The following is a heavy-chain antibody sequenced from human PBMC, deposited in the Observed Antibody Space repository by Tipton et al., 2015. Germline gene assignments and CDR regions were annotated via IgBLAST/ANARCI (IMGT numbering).Heavy chain of an antibody. CDR2: IYHSGTT. CDR3: ARGGSPIIEMAYHRYGLDV. D-gene: IGHD5-24*01. Sequence: TLSLTCSLSGGSFYTYYWTWIRQPPGQGLEWIGEIYHSGTTNYNPSLRRRFTISLRTSKNQLSLKVSSVTAADTAIYYCARGGSPIIEMAYHRYGLDVWGQGTTVTVSS. J-gene: IGHJ6*02. V-gene: IGHV4-34*01. CDR1: GGSFYTYY.